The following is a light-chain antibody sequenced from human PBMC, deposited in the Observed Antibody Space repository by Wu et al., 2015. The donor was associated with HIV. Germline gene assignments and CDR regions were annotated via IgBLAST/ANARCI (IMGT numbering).Light chain of an antibody. CDR2: AIS. CDR3: QQYGRSPT. CDR1: QSVVSTY. Sequence: EIVLTQSPGTLSLSPGERATLSCRASQSVVSTYLAWYQQKPGRAPRLLFYAISDKATGIPDRFTASGSGTDFTLTISRLEPEDFAVYYCQQYGRSPTFGGGTKVEIK. V-gene: IGKV3-20*01. J-gene: IGKJ4*01.